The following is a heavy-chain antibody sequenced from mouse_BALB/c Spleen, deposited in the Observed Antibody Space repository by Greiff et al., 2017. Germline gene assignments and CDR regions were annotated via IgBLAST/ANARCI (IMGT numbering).Heavy chain of an antibody. V-gene: IGHV1-7*01. J-gene: IGHJ4*01. CDR1: GYTFTSYW. Sequence: VQLQQSGAELAKPGASVKMSCKASGYTFTSYWMHWVKQRPGQGLEWIGYINPSTGYTEYNQKFKDKATLTADKSSSTAYMQLSSLTSEDSAVYYCAQNAMDYWGQGTSVTVSS. CDR2: INPSTGYT. CDR3: AQNAMDY.